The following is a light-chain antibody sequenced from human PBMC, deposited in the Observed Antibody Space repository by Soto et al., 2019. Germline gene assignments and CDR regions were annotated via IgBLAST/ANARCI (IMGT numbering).Light chain of an antibody. CDR1: QSLSSNY. CDR3: HQYDNAPFT. CDR2: GAS. Sequence: EIVLTQSPGTLSLSPGERGTLSCRASQSLSSNYLAWYQQRPGQSPRLLVYGASSRATGIPDRFSGSGFGTDFALTISRLEPEDSAVYYCHQYDNAPFTFGPGTRVGIK. J-gene: IGKJ3*01. V-gene: IGKV3-20*01.